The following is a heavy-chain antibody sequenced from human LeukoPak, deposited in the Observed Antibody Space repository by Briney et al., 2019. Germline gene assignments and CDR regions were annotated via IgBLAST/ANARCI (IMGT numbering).Heavy chain of an antibody. D-gene: IGHD3-10*01. J-gene: IGHJ5*02. CDR3: AKSGYGPGRYSYYWFDP. CDR1: GFTFDDYA. CDR2: ISWNSGSI. V-gene: IGHV3-9*01. Sequence: GGSLRLSCAASGFTFDDYAMHWVRQAPGKGLEWVSGISWNSGSIGYADSVKGRFTISRDNAKNSLYLQMNSLRAEDTALYYCAKSGYGPGRYSYYWFDPWGQGTLVTVSS.